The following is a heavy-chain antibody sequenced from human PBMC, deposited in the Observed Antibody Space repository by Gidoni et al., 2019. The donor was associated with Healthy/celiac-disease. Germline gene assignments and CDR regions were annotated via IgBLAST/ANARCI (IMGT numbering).Heavy chain of an antibody. CDR3: ARDLNVGIMITFGGVDY. J-gene: IGHJ4*02. CDR1: RFTLSNYG. Sequence: QVQLVASGGGVVQSGRSLRLSCSASRFTLSNYGMHWVRPAPGKGLEWVAVIWDDGSNKYYADSVKGRFTISRDNSKNTLYLQMNSLRAEDTAVYYCARDLNVGIMITFGGVDYWGQGTLVTVSS. CDR2: IWDDGSNK. V-gene: IGHV3-33*01. D-gene: IGHD3-16*01.